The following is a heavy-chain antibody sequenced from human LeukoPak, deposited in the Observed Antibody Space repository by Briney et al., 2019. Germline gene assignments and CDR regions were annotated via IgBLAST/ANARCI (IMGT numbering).Heavy chain of an antibody. Sequence: KPSETLSLTCAVSGASISSNNWWWSWVRQPPGKGLEWIGEIYHSGSTNYNPSLKSRVTISVDTSKNQFSLKLCSVTAADTAVYYCARVVRKDLFDYWGQGTLVTVSS. CDR1: GASISSNNW. CDR2: IYHSGST. V-gene: IGHV4-4*02. J-gene: IGHJ4*02. CDR3: ARVVRKDLFDY.